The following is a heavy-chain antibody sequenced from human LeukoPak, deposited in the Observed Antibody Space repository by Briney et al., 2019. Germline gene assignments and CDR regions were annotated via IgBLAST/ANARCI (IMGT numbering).Heavy chain of an antibody. Sequence: ASVKVSCKTSGYTSDFMKYGVAWVRQAPGQGLEWMGWINPDSGHANYAQKFQGRVTMTTHTSTSTAYMELRSLRSEDTAVYYCARELWSGNYNAWGQGTLVTVSS. CDR3: ARELWSGNYNA. CDR1: GYTSDFMKYG. D-gene: IGHD3-3*01. J-gene: IGHJ5*02. V-gene: IGHV1-18*01. CDR2: INPDSGHA.